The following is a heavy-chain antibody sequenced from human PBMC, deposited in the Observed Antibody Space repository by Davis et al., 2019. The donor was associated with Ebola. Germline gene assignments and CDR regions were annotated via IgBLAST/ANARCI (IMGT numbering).Heavy chain of an antibody. D-gene: IGHD2-2*01. V-gene: IGHV4-39*07. J-gene: IGHJ6*02. CDR2: INHSGST. CDR3: ARVGIVVVPAADFDYYYGMDV. CDR1: GGSIRSSSYY. Sequence: SETLSLTCSVSGGSIRSSSYYWSWIRQPPGKGLEWIGEINHSGSTNYNPSLKSRVTISVDTSKNQFSLKLSSVTAADTAVYYCARVGIVVVPAADFDYYYGMDVWGQGTTVTVSS.